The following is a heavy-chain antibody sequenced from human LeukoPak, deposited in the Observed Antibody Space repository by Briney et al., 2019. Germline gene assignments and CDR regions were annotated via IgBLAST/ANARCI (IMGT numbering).Heavy chain of an antibody. CDR3: ARDSMTSLGNWFDP. Sequence: GGSLRLSCAASGFTFSSYGMHWVRQAPGKGLEWVAFIRYDGSNKYYADSVKGRFTISRDNSKNTLYLQMNSLRAEDTAVYYCARDSMTSLGNWFDPWGQGTLVTVSS. CDR2: IRYDGSNK. CDR1: GFTFSSYG. J-gene: IGHJ5*02. V-gene: IGHV3-30*02. D-gene: IGHD2-21*02.